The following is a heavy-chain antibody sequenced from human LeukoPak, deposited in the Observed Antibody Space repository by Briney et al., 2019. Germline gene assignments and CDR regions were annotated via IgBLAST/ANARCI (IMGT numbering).Heavy chain of an antibody. V-gene: IGHV4-61*02. CDR1: GGSFSSGSYY. CDR2: IYTSGST. CDR3: ARDFGRFGEFLDY. J-gene: IGHJ4*02. Sequence: SQTLSLTCTVSGGSFSSGSYYWSWIRQPAGKGLEWIGRIYTSGSTNYNPSLKSRVTISVDTSKNQFSLKLSSVTAADTAVYYCARDFGRFGEFLDYWGQGTLVTVSS. D-gene: IGHD3-10*01.